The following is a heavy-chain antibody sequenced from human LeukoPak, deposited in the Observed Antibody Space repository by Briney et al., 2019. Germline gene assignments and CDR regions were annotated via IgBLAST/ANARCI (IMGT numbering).Heavy chain of an antibody. Sequence: ASVEVSCKASGYTFTSYALNWVRQAPGQGLEWMGWINTNNGNPTYAQAFTGRFVFSLDISVSTAYLQISNLKADDTAVYYCARQLGAFSPHYYFYMDVWGKGTTVAISS. CDR2: INTNNGNP. CDR1: GYTFTSYA. V-gene: IGHV7-4-1*02. CDR3: ARQLGAFSPHYYFYMDV. J-gene: IGHJ6*03. D-gene: IGHD3-16*01.